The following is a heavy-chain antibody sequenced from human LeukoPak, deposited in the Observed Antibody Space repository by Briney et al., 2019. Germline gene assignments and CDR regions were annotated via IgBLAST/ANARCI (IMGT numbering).Heavy chain of an antibody. CDR3: AGGYSGYDRGYYYYGMDV. V-gene: IGHV4-61*02. Sequence: SQTLSLTCTVSGGSISSGSYYWSWIRPPAGKGLEWIGRIYTSGSTNYNPSLKSRVTISVDTSKIQFSLKLSSVTAADTAVYYCAGGYSGYDRGYYYYGMDVWGQGTTVTVSS. J-gene: IGHJ6*02. CDR1: GGSISSGSYY. CDR2: IYTSGST. D-gene: IGHD5-12*01.